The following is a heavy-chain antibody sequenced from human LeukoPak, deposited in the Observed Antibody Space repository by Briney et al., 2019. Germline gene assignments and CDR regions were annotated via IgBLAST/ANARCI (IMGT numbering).Heavy chain of an antibody. J-gene: IGHJ5*02. CDR1: GFTFSDHY. V-gene: IGHV3-11*04. D-gene: IGHD5-24*01. Sequence: PGGSLRLSCAASGFTFSDHYMSWIRQAPGKGLEWVSSISSSDNTIYYTDSVKGRFAISRDNAKNSLYLQMKSLRAEDTAVYYCARGFYTYDQWGQGTLVTVSS. CDR2: ISSSDNTI. CDR3: ARGFYTYDQ.